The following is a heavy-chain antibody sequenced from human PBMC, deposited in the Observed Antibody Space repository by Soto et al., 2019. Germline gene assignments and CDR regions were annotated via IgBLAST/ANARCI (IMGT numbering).Heavy chain of an antibody. CDR2: IYYSGST. V-gene: IGHV4-59*01. D-gene: IGHD5-18*01. Sequence: SETLSLTCTVSGGSISSYYWSWIRQPPGKGLEWIGYIYYSGSTNYNPSLKSRVTISVDTSKNQFSLKLSSVTAADTAVYYCARVLGYSYGTYFDYWGQGTLVTVSS. J-gene: IGHJ4*02. CDR1: GGSISSYY. CDR3: ARVLGYSYGTYFDY.